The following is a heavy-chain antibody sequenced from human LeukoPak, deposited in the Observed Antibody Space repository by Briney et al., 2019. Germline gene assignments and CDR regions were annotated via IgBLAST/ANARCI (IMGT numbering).Heavy chain of an antibody. D-gene: IGHD3-22*01. V-gene: IGHV4-59*08. CDR1: GGSISSYY. Sequence: SETLSLTCTVSGGSISSYYWSWIRQPPGKGLEWIGYIYYSGSTNYNPSLKSRGTISVDTSKNQFSLKLSSVTAADTAVYYCARRNTMIVDYAFDIWGQGTMVTVSS. CDR2: IYYSGST. J-gene: IGHJ3*02. CDR3: ARRNTMIVDYAFDI.